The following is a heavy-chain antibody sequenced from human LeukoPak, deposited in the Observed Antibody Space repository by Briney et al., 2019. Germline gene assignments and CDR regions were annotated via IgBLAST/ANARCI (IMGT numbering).Heavy chain of an antibody. J-gene: IGHJ6*04. Sequence: XXSNYXXWVXXXPXXXLXXXXXXXXXXSTYYADSVKGRFTISRDNSKNKRYLQMNSLRAEDTAVYYCARERRPYDILTGSNYYYGMDVWGKGTTVTVSS. CDR1: XXSNY. V-gene: IGHV3-53*01. D-gene: IGHD3-9*01. CDR2: XXXXXST. CDR3: ARERRPYDILTGSNYYYGMDV.